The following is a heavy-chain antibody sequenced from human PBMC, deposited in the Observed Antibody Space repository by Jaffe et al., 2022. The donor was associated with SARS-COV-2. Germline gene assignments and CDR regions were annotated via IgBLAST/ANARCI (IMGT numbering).Heavy chain of an antibody. D-gene: IGHD3-22*01. Sequence: EVQLVESGGGLVQPGRSLRLSCAASGFTFDDYAMHWVRQAPGKGLEWVSGISWNSGSIGYADSVKGRFTISRDNAKNSLYLQMNSLRAEDTALYYCAKDMGHYYDSSGYLLGAFDIWGQGTMVTVSS. CDR2: ISWNSGSI. J-gene: IGHJ3*02. CDR1: GFTFDDYA. CDR3: AKDMGHYYDSSGYLLGAFDI. V-gene: IGHV3-9*01.